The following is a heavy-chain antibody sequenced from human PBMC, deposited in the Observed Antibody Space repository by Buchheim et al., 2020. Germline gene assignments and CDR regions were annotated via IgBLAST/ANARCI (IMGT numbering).Heavy chain of an antibody. CDR2: ISSSSSYL. V-gene: IGHV3-21*01. CDR3: ARDDGIVVRLYYYGRDV. Sequence: EVQLVESGGGLVKPGGSLRLSCAASGFTFSNYSMNWVRQAPGKGLEWVSSISSSSSYLYYAASVKGRFTTSRDTAKNSLYLRMNRLRAEDTAMYYCARDDGIVVRLYYYGRDVGGQGTT. J-gene: IGHJ6*02. CDR1: GFTFSNYS. D-gene: IGHD3-22*01.